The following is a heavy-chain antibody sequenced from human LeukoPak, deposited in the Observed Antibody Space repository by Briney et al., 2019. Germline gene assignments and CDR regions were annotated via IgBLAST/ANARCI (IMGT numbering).Heavy chain of an antibody. D-gene: IGHD3-10*01. CDR2: INHSGST. CDR3: ASRATPMAGGYFGY. J-gene: IGHJ4*02. V-gene: IGHV4-34*01. CDR1: GGSFSGYY. Sequence: PSETLSLTCAVYGGSFSGYYWSWIRQPPGKGLEWIGEINHSGSTNYNPSLKSRVTISVDTSKNQFSLKLSSVTAADTAVYYCASRATPMAGGYFGYWGQGTLVTVSS.